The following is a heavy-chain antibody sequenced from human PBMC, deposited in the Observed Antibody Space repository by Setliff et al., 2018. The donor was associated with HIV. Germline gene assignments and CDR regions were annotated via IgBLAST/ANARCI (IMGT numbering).Heavy chain of an antibody. Sequence: GGSLRLSCAASGFPFSLYSMNWVRQTPGRGLEWVSSINGNTLYISYAASVRRRLTISRDNAKGSLYLQLTSLRPEDTGVYFCARVGSSTSLDYWGQGILVTVSS. CDR2: INGNTLYI. D-gene: IGHD6-13*01. V-gene: IGHV3-21*06. CDR1: GFPFSLYS. CDR3: ARVGSSTSLDY. J-gene: IGHJ4*02.